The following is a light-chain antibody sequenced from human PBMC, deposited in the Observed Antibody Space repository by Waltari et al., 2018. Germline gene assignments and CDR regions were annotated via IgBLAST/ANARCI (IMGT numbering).Light chain of an antibody. CDR1: QTVLYSSNNKNY. CDR2: WAS. J-gene: IGKJ4*01. V-gene: IGKV4-1*01. CDR3: QQYYNTPLT. Sequence: IVMTQSPDSLAVSLGERAPINSKSSQTVLYSSNNKNYLPWYQQTPRKPPNLLIYWASTRESGVPDRFSGSGSGTDFTLTISSLQAEDVAVYYCQQYYNTPLTFGGGTKVEIK.